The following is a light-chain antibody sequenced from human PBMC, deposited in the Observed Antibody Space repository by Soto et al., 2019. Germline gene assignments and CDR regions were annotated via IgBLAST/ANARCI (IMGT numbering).Light chain of an antibody. J-gene: IGKJ1*01. V-gene: IGKV1-12*01. CDR1: QPISSW. Sequence: DIQMTQSPSSISASVGDRVTITCRASQPISSWLAWYQQVPGQAPYLLIYPASTLQSGVPSRFSGSGSGTYFTLTINSLQPEDFATYYCQQGYNFPRAFGQGTRVEI. CDR3: QQGYNFPRA. CDR2: PAS.